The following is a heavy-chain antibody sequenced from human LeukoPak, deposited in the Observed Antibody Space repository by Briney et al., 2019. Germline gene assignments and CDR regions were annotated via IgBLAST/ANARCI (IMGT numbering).Heavy chain of an antibody. CDR3: AAVFLEWSAFDY. CDR2: ISAYNGNT. J-gene: IGHJ4*02. CDR1: GYTFTNYG. V-gene: IGHV1-18*01. D-gene: IGHD3-3*01. Sequence: ASVKVSCKASGYTFTNYGFSWVRQAPGQGLEWMGWISAYNGNTNYAQKLQGRVTMTTDTSTSTAYMELRSLRSDDTAVYYCAAVFLEWSAFDYWGQGTLVTVSS.